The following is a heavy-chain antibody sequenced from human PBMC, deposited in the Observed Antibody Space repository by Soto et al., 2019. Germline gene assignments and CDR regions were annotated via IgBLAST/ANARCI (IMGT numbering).Heavy chain of an antibody. CDR3: ARGGSLNWYFDL. V-gene: IGHV3-74*01. D-gene: IGHD1-26*01. CDR2: INSDGSRT. J-gene: IGHJ2*01. CDR1: GFTFSSYW. Sequence: VQLVESGGGLVQPGGSLRLSCAASGFTFSSYWMHWVREAPGKGLVWVSRINSDGSRTSYADSVKGRFTISRDNAKNTLYLQMNSLRAEDTAVYYCARGGSLNWYFDLWGRGTLVTVSS.